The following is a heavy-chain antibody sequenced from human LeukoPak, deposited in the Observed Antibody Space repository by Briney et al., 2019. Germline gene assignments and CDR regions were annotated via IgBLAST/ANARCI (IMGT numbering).Heavy chain of an antibody. CDR3: ARYGSGSYYKSAFDY. Sequence: ASVKVSCKASGYTFTSYDINWVRQATGQGLEWMGWMNPNSGNTGYAQKFQGRVTITKNTSVNTAYMELSSLRSEDTAVYYCARYGSGSYYKSAFDYWGQGTLVTVSS. CDR1: GYTFTSYD. CDR2: MNPNSGNT. D-gene: IGHD3-10*01. J-gene: IGHJ4*02. V-gene: IGHV1-8*03.